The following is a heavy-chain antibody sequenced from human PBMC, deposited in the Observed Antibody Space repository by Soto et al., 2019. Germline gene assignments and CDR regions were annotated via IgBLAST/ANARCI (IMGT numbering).Heavy chain of an antibody. Sequence: EVQMLESGGGLVQPGGSLRLSCAASGFTFNNYAMSWVRQAPGKGLEWLSGISGSGGSTYYADSVKGRFTISRDSSKNTLYLQMNRLRAEDTAAYYCAKALTDYYYYGMDVWGQGTPVTVSS. J-gene: IGHJ6*02. CDR2: ISGSGGST. CDR3: AKALTDYYYYGMDV. CDR1: GFTFNNYA. V-gene: IGHV3-23*01.